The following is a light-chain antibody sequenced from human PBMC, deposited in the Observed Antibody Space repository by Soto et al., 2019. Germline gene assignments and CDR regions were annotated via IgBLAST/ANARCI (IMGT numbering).Light chain of an antibody. CDR1: QSISTW. J-gene: IGKJ2*02. Sequence: DIQMTQSPSTLSASVGDRVTITCRASQSISTWLAWYQQKPGKAPNLLIYKASSLQSGVPSRFSGSGSGTELSLTISSLQPDDFATYYCQQYNDYSPCTFGQGTKLEIK. CDR3: QQYNDYSPCT. CDR2: KAS. V-gene: IGKV1-5*03.